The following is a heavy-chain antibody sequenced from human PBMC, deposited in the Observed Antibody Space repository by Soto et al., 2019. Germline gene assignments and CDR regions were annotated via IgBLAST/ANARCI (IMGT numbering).Heavy chain of an antibody. V-gene: IGHV3-64*01. J-gene: IGHJ4*02. Sequence: EVPLVESGGGLVQPGGSLRLSCAASGFTFSSYAMYWVRQAPGKGLEYVSAISSNGGSTYYANSVKGRFTISRDNSKNTLYLQMGSLRAEDMAVYYCARVGGYNSWGGYYFDHWGQGTLVTVSS. D-gene: IGHD5-12*01. CDR2: ISSNGGST. CDR3: ARVGGYNSWGGYYFDH. CDR1: GFTFSSYA.